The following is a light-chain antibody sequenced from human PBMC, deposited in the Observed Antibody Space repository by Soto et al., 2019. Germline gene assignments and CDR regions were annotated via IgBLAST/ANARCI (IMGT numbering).Light chain of an antibody. J-gene: IGLJ1*01. CDR2: RNN. Sequence: LTQPPSASGTPGQRVTISCSGSSSNIGSNYVYWYQQLPGTAPKLLIYRNNQRPSGVPDRFSGSKSGTSASLAISGLRSEDEADYYCAAWDDSLSGDVFGTGTKVTVL. CDR1: SSNIGSNY. V-gene: IGLV1-47*01. CDR3: AAWDDSLSGDV.